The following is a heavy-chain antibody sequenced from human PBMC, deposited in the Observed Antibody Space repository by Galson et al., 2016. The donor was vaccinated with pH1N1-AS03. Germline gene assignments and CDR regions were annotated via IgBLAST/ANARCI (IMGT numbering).Heavy chain of an antibody. CDR1: GFTFDDYA. J-gene: IGHJ4*02. CDR2: INWNSDNI. Sequence: SLRLSCAASGFTFDDYAMHWVRQAPGKGLEWVSGINWNSDNIDYADSVRGRFTISRDNAKNSLYLQMNSLRDEDTALYYCAKDLDRVTAFVTLPDYWGRGAPVTVAS. V-gene: IGHV3-9*01. CDR3: AKDLDRVTAFVTLPDY. D-gene: IGHD3-10*01.